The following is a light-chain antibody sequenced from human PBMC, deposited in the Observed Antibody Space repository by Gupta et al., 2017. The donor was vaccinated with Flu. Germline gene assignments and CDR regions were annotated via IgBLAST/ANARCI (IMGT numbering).Light chain of an antibody. CDR1: SVKVAANY. Sequence: VTISGTRSSVKVAANYVQWYQQRPVRSPTTVIYDDDKRPSVFPDRFSGSSDTSTNSASLTISGQKNDDEDDYYCQSDYSIGWMFGGGTKLTVL. V-gene: IGLV6-57*01. CDR2: DDD. CDR3: QSDYSIGWM. J-gene: IGLJ3*02.